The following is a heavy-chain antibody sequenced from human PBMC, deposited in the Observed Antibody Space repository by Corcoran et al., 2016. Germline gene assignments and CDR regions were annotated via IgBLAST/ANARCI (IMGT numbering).Heavy chain of an antibody. J-gene: IGHJ3*02. Sequence: QLQLQESGPGLVKPSETLSLTCTVSGGSISSSSYYWGWIRQPPGKGLEWIGSIYYSGSTYYNPSLKSRVTISVDTSKNQFSLKLSSVTAAATAVYYCARAGWELLPAFDIWGQGTMVTVSS. CDR1: GGSISSSSYY. V-gene: IGHV4-39*07. CDR3: ARAGWELLPAFDI. D-gene: IGHD1-26*01. CDR2: IYYSGST.